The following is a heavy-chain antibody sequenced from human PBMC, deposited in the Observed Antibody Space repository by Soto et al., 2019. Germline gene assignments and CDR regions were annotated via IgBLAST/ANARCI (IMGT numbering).Heavy chain of an antibody. CDR2: ISAYNGHT. V-gene: IGHV1-18*01. CDR1: GYTFTNYK. Sequence: QVQLVQSGAAVKKPGASVKVSCKASGYTFTNYKITWVRKAPGQGLERMGWISAYNGHTNYAQKLQGRVTMTTDTSTSAAYMELGSLRSDDTAVYYCARTTVTSPSDAFDIWGQGTMGTVSS. D-gene: IGHD4-17*01. CDR3: ARTTVTSPSDAFDI. J-gene: IGHJ3*02.